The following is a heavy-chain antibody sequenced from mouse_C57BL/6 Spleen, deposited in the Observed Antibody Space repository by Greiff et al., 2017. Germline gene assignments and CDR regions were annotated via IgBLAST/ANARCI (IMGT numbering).Heavy chain of an antibody. J-gene: IGHJ4*01. CDR1: GFTFSDYY. CDR2: INYDGSST. V-gene: IGHV5-16*01. CDR3: ERAGGYAMDY. Sequence: EVKLVESEGGLVQPGSSMKLSCTASGFTFSDYYMAWVRQVPEKGLEWVANINYDGSSTYYLDSLKSRFIISRDNAKNILYLQMISLKSEDTATYYCERAGGYAMDYWGQGTSVTVSS. D-gene: IGHD1-1*02.